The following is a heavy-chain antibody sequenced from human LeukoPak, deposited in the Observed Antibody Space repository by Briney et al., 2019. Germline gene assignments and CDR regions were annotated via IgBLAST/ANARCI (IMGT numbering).Heavy chain of an antibody. V-gene: IGHV3-9*01. J-gene: IGHJ4*02. CDR1: GFTFDDYA. Sequence: GRSLRLSCAASGFTFDDYAMHWVRQAPGKGLEWVSGISWNSGSIGYADSAKGRFTISRDNAKNSLYLQMNSLRAEDTALYYCAKDGWELRGFDYWGQGTLVTVSS. D-gene: IGHD1-26*01. CDR3: AKDGWELRGFDY. CDR2: ISWNSGSI.